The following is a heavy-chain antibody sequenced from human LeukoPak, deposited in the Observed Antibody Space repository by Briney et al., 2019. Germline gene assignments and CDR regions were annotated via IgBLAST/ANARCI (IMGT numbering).Heavy chain of an antibody. J-gene: IGHJ4*02. CDR3: ARVPVSGPGARFDY. Sequence: GASVKVSCKASGYTFTGYCIHWVRQAPGQGLEWMGWISAYNVNTNDAQKLQGRVTMTTDTSTTTAYMELRSLRSDDTAVYYCARVPVSGPGARFDYWGQGTLVTVSS. CDR2: ISAYNVNT. V-gene: IGHV1-18*04. CDR1: GYTFTGYC. D-gene: IGHD4-11*01.